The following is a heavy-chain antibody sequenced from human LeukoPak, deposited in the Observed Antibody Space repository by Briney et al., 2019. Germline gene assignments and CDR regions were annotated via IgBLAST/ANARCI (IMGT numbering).Heavy chain of an antibody. Sequence: ASVKVSCKVSGYTLTELSMHWVRQAPGKGLEWMGGFDPEDGETIYAQKFQGRVTMTEDTSTDTAYMELSSLRSEDTAVYYCATGLTTVVTPDYYYGMDVWGQGTTVIVSS. V-gene: IGHV1-24*01. D-gene: IGHD4-17*01. J-gene: IGHJ6*02. CDR3: ATGLTTVVTPDYYYGMDV. CDR1: GYTLTELS. CDR2: FDPEDGET.